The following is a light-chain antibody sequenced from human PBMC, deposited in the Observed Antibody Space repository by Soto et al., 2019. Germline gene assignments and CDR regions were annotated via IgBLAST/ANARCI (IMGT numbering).Light chain of an antibody. Sequence: EIVLTQSPGTLSLSPGERATLSCRASQSVSSSNLVWYQQKPGQAPTLLIYGASTRATGIPDRFSGSGSGTDCTLTISRLEPEDFAVYFCQQYVSSPWTFGQGTKVEI. CDR2: GAS. CDR3: QQYVSSPWT. V-gene: IGKV3-20*01. J-gene: IGKJ1*01. CDR1: QSVSSSN.